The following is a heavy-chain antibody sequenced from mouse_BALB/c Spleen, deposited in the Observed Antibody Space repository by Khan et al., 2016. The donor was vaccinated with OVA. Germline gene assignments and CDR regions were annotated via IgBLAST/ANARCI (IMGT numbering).Heavy chain of an antibody. J-gene: IGHJ2*01. CDR2: INYSGST. V-gene: IGHV3-8*02. CDR3: ARYNGFYYFDY. D-gene: IGHD1-2*01. Sequence: EQLKESGPSLVKPSQTLSLTCSVTGDSITSGYWNWIRKFPGNKLEYMGYINYSGSTYYNPSLKSRISITRDTSRNQYFLQLNSVTTEDTATYYCARYNGFYYFDYWGQGSTLTVSS. CDR1: GDSITSGY.